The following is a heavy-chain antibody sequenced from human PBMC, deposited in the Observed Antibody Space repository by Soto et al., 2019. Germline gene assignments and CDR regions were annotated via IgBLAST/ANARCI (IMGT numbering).Heavy chain of an antibody. J-gene: IGHJ5*02. D-gene: IGHD6-13*01. V-gene: IGHV4-39*01. CDR2: IYYTGST. Sequence: PSETLSLTCNVSGGSIAGHNYYGAWIRQPPGKGLEWIGSIYYTGSTYYSPSLKSRVTISVDTSKNQFSLSLTSVTASDTAVYYCARHRXIEYSSSRRYTGAWFDPWGQGTLVTVSS. CDR1: GGSIAGHNYY. CDR3: ARHRXIEYSSSRRYTGAWFDP.